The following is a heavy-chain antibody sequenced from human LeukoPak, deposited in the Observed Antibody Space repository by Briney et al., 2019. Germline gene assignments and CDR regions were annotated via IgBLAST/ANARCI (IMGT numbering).Heavy chain of an antibody. J-gene: IGHJ4*02. D-gene: IGHD1-26*01. Sequence: ASVKVSCKASGHTFTSYGISWVRQAPGQGLEWMGWINPNSGGTNYAQKFQGRVTMTRDTSISTAYMELSRLRSDDTAVYYCARAGVGARGRFDYWGQGTLVTVSS. V-gene: IGHV1-2*02. CDR2: INPNSGGT. CDR3: ARAGVGARGRFDY. CDR1: GHTFTSYG.